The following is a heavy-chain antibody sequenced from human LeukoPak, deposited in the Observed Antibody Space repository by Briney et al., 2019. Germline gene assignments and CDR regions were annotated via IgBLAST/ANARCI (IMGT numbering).Heavy chain of an antibody. J-gene: IGHJ4*02. V-gene: IGHV3-30*18. CDR2: ISYDGGNK. Sequence: PGGSLRLSCAASGFTFSNYGMHWVRQAPGKGLEWVAVISYDGGNKYYTDSVKGRFTISRENSKNTLYLQMNSLRAEDTAVYYCAKDFDSSGYYYVDYWGQGTLVIVSS. CDR3: AKDFDSSGYYYVDY. D-gene: IGHD3-22*01. CDR1: GFTFSNYG.